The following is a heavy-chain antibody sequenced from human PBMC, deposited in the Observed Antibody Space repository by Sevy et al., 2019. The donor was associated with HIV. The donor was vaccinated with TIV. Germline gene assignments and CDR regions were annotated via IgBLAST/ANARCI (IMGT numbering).Heavy chain of an antibody. CDR2: INPNSGGT. Sequence: ASVKVSCKASGYTFTGYYVHWVRQAPGQGLEWMGWINPNSGGTNYAQKFQGRVTMTRDTSISTAYMELSRLRSDDTAVYYCARDLRVGCGGDCYSHYYGMDVWGQGTTVTVSS. D-gene: IGHD2-21*02. CDR1: GYTFTGYY. V-gene: IGHV1-2*02. CDR3: ARDLRVGCGGDCYSHYYGMDV. J-gene: IGHJ6*02.